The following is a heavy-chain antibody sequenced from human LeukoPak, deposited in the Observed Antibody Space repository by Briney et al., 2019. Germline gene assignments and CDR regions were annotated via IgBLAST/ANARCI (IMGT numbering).Heavy chain of an antibody. Sequence: SETLSLTCTVSGGSISSGDYYWSWIRQPPGKGLEWIGYMYYSGSTFYNPSLKSRVTISVDTSKNQFSLTLTSVTAADTAVYYCAKVEWPFVDFWSGGHFDYWGQGTLVTVSS. CDR1: GGSISSGDYY. D-gene: IGHD3-3*01. V-gene: IGHV4-30-4*01. CDR3: AKVEWPFVDFWSGGHFDY. CDR2: MYYSGST. J-gene: IGHJ4*02.